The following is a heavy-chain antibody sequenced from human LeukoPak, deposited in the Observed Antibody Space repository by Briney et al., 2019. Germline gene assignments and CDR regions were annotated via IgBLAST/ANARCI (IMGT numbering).Heavy chain of an antibody. CDR2: VNPNSGDT. D-gene: IGHD3-16*01. CDR3: ARVMMKAFYYNYMDV. CDR1: GYDFSDHD. Sequence: ASVKVSCRASGYDFSDHDIIWVRQASGQGLEWMGWVNPNSGDTGYGHNFQDRVTLTRSMSKRTAYMELTSLKFEDTAVYFCARVMMKAFYYNYMDVWGKGTAITVS. J-gene: IGHJ6*03. V-gene: IGHV1-8*02.